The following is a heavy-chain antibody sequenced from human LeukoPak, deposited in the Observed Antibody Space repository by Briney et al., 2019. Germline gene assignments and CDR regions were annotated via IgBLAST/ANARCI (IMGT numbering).Heavy chain of an antibody. CDR3: ARIHRYCSGGACYVLDN. D-gene: IGHD2-15*01. J-gene: IGHJ4*02. Sequence: PSETLSLTCVVSGGSVGGYYWGWIRQPPGRGLEWIGYVYYSGSTNYNPSFKSRITISVDTSRNQFSLQLSSVTAADTAVYYCARIHRYCSGGACYVLDNWGQGTLVAVSS. CDR1: GGSVGGYY. CDR2: VYYSGST. V-gene: IGHV4-59*02.